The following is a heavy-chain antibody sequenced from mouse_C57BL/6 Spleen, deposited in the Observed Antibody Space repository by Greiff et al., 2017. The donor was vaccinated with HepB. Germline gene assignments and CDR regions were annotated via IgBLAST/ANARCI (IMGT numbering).Heavy chain of an antibody. D-gene: IGHD2-4*01. CDR3: ARPDYDGWYFDV. CDR1: GYTFTDYN. Sequence: VQLQQSGPELVKPGASVKMSCKASGYTFTDYNMHWVKQSHGKSLEWIGYINPNNGGTSYNQKFKGKATLTVNKSSSTDYMELRSLTSEDSAVYYFARPDYDGWYFDVWGTGTTVTVSS. CDR2: INPNNGGT. J-gene: IGHJ1*03. V-gene: IGHV1-22*01.